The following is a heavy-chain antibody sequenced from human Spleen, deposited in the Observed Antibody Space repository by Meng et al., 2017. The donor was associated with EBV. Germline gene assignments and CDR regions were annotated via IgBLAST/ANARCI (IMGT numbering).Heavy chain of an antibody. CDR2: IYHGGDT. J-gene: IGHJ4*02. CDR3: ARRGVDYYDSSAWG. D-gene: IGHD3-22*01. CDR1: GGSISSSTW. Sequence: QVQLRESGPGLVTPSGTLSLTCAVSGGSISSSTWWTWVRQPPGKGLEWIGEIYHGGDTNYNPSLKSRVTISVDKSKNQFSLKVRSVTAADTAVYYCARRGVDYYDSSAWGWGQGALVTVSS. V-gene: IGHV4-4*02.